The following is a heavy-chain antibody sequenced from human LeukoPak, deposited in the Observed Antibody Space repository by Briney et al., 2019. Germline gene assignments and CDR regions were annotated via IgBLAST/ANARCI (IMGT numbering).Heavy chain of an antibody. D-gene: IGHD4-17*01. J-gene: IGHJ3*01. CDR1: GGSLSSTSYY. V-gene: IGHV4-39*07. CDR2: TYYSGSTSGST. CDR3: AMTTMVTTFRYAFDL. Sequence: SETLSLTCTGSGGSLSSTSYYCGWIRQPPGKGLEWIGITYYSGSTSGSTYYNPSLKSRVSTSVDPSKNQFSLKLTSVTAADTAVYYCAMTTMVTTFRYAFDLWGQGTMVTVSS.